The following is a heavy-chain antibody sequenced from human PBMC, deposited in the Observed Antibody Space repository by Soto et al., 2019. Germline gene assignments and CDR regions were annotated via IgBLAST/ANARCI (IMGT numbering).Heavy chain of an antibody. CDR2: IVPVFGRP. J-gene: IGHJ4*02. Sequence: SVKVSCNASGGSFRSFGIICVRQAPGQGLEWMGGIVPVFGRPNYAQRFRGRLTITADESTSTGYMELISLRSDDTAVYYCAREGSGYNFWGQGTQVTVSS. D-gene: IGHD5-12*01. V-gene: IGHV1-69*13. CDR1: GGSFRSFG. CDR3: AREGSGYNF.